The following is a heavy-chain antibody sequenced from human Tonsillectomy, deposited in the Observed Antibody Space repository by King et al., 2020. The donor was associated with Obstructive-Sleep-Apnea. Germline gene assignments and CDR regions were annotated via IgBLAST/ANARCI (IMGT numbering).Heavy chain of an antibody. CDR3: AKRVDTAMVFDY. Sequence: VQLVESGGGLVQPGGSLRLSCAASGFTFSNYAISWVRRAPGKGREWVTAINTGVGTTFYADSVKGRFTISRDNSKNTLYLKMNSLRAEDTAVYYCAKRVDTAMVFDYWGQGTLVTVSS. CDR1: GFTFSNYA. D-gene: IGHD5-18*01. CDR2: INTGVGTT. J-gene: IGHJ4*02. V-gene: IGHV3-23*04.